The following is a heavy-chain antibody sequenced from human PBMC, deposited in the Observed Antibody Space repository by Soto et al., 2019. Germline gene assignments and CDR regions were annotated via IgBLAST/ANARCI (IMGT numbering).Heavy chain of an antibody. V-gene: IGHV4-34*01. Sequence: PSETLSLTCAVYGGSFSGYYWSWIRQPPGKGLEWIGEINHSGSTNYNPSLKSRVTISVDTSKNQFSLKLSSVTAADTAVYYCARGGAVVTPRWFRYYYYYGMDAWGQGTTVTAP. CDR1: GGSFSGYY. CDR3: ARGGAVVTPRWFRYYYYYGMDA. CDR2: INHSGST. D-gene: IGHD2-21*02. J-gene: IGHJ6*02.